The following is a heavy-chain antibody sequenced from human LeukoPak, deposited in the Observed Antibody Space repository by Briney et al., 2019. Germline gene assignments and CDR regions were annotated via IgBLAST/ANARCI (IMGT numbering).Heavy chain of an antibody. CDR3: ARDRGRTVPAVIWADWFDP. Sequence: ASVKVSCKASGYTFTSYGISWVRQAPGQGLEWMGWISAYNGNTNYAQKLQGRVTMTTDTSTSTAYMELRSLRSDDTAVYYCARDRGRTVPAVIWADWFDPWGQGTLVTVSS. J-gene: IGHJ5*02. CDR2: ISAYNGNT. CDR1: GYTFTSYG. D-gene: IGHD2-2*01. V-gene: IGHV1-18*01.